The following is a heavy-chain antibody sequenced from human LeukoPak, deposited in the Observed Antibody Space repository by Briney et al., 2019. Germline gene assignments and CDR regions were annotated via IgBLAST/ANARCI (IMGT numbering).Heavy chain of an antibody. CDR3: AKGYSSGTYYYYYYMDV. V-gene: IGHV3-30*18. Sequence: PGGSLRLSCAASGFTFSSYGMHWVRQAPGKGLEWVAVISYDGSNKYYADSVKGRFTISRDNSKNTLYLQMNSLRAEDTAVYYCAKGYSSGTYYYYYYMDVWGKGTTVTVSS. CDR1: GFTFSSYG. CDR2: ISYDGSNK. J-gene: IGHJ6*03. D-gene: IGHD6-19*01.